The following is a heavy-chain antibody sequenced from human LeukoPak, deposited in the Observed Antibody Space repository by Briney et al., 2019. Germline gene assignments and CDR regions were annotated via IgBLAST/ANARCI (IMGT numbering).Heavy chain of an antibody. J-gene: IGHJ4*02. CDR3: AKDLSSSGSYSSVDY. CDR2: ISTSSSYI. CDR1: GFTFSNYI. D-gene: IGHD1-26*01. V-gene: IGHV3-21*01. Sequence: GGSLRLSCAASGFTFSNYIMNWVRQAPGKGLEWVSSISTSSSYIYYADSVKGRFTISRDNSKNALYLQMNSLRAEDTAVYYCAKDLSSSGSYSSVDYWGQGTLVTVSS.